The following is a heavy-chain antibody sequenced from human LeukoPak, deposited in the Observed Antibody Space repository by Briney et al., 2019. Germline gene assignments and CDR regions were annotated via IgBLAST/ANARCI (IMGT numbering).Heavy chain of an antibody. J-gene: IGHJ4*02. V-gene: IGHV3-30*02. CDR3: AKAIAVAHGDY. Sequence: PGGSLRLSCAASGFTFISYDVHWVRQAPGRGLEWVAFIRSHGSNKYYADSVKGRFTISRDNSKNTLYLQMNSLRADDTAVYYCAKAIAVAHGDYWGQGTLVTVSS. D-gene: IGHD6-19*01. CDR2: IRSHGSNK. CDR1: GFTFISYD.